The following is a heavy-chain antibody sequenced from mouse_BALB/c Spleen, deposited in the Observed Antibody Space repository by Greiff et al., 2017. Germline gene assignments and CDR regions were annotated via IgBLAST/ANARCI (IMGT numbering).Heavy chain of an antibody. J-gene: IGHJ3*01. D-gene: IGHD1-1*01. V-gene: IGHV1S81*02. CDR2: INPSNGRT. CDR3: ARFQMYYYGSSYGWFAY. Sequence: QVQLQQPGAELVKPGASVKLSCKASGYTFTSYWMHWVKQRPGQGLEWIGEINPSNGRTNYNEKFKSKATLTVDKSSSTAYMQLSSLTSEDSAVYYCARFQMYYYGSSYGWFAYWGQGTLVTVSA. CDR1: GYTFTSYW.